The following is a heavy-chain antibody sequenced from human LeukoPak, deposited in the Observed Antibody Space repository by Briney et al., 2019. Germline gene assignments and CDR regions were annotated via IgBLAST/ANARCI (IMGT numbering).Heavy chain of an antibody. CDR3: ARLQKYQLLFGYYDY. J-gene: IGHJ4*02. D-gene: IGHD2-2*01. V-gene: IGHV4-39*01. CDR2: IDYSGNT. CDR1: GGSITSSSYF. Sequence: SETLSLTCTVSGGSITSSSYFWGWIRQPPGKWLEWIGSIDYSGNTYYTPSLKSRVAISVDTSKNQFSLKLSSVTATDTAVDYCARLQKYQLLFGYYDYWGQGTLVTVSS.